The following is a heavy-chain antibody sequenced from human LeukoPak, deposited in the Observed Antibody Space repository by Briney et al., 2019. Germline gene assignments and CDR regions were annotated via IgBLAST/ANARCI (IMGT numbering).Heavy chain of an antibody. CDR1: GYSFTSYW. CDR2: IYPGDSRI. J-gene: IGHJ5*02. CDR3: ACRDLTSTWSFP. D-gene: IGHD6-13*01. V-gene: IGHV5-51*01. Sequence: GESLQISCQGFGYSFTSYWIGWVRQMPGKGREWMGVIYPGDSRIRYNPSFQGQVTISVDKSISTAYLQWVSLRASDSAMYYCACRDLTSTWSFPWGQGTLVTVSS.